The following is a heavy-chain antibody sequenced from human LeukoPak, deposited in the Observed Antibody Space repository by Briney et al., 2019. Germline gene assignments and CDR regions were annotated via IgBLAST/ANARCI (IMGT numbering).Heavy chain of an antibody. CDR1: GGSFSGYY. Sequence: PSETLSLTCAVYGGSFSGYYWSWIRQPPGKGLEWIGEINHSGSTNYNPSLKSRVTISVDTSKNQFSLKLSSMTAADTAVYYCATYSSSWYVDYWGQGTLVTVSS. D-gene: IGHD6-13*01. CDR3: ATYSSSWYVDY. V-gene: IGHV4-34*01. J-gene: IGHJ4*02. CDR2: INHSGST.